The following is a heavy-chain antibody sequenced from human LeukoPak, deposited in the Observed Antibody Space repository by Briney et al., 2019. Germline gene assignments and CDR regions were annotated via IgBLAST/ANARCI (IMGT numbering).Heavy chain of an antibody. V-gene: IGHV4-59*08. J-gene: IGHJ4*02. Sequence: SETLSLTCTVSGGSMSSYYWSWIRQPPGKGLEWIGYIYYSGSTKYNPSLKSRVTISVDTSKNQFSLKLSSVTAADTSGYYCARGARAGYNLAPFDSWGPGTLVTVSS. D-gene: IGHD5-24*01. CDR1: GGSMSSYY. CDR2: IYYSGST. CDR3: ARGARAGYNLAPFDS.